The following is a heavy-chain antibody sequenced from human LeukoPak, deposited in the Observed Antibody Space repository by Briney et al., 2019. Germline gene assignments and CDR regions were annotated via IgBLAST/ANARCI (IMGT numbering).Heavy chain of an antibody. Sequence: GGSLRLSWTASGFAFGSYAMAWVRQAPGKGLEGVAAIGSDYDRVHEDSVKGRFTISRDNSKSTLYLQMDNLRPEDTAVYFCAKSAGVATIYFDCWGQGALVTVSS. J-gene: IGHJ4*02. CDR2: IGSDYDR. CDR3: AKSAGVATIYFDC. V-gene: IGHV3-23*01. D-gene: IGHD5-12*01. CDR1: GFAFGSYA.